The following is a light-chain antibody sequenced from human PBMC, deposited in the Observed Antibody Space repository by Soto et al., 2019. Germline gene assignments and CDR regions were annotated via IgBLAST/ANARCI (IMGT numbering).Light chain of an antibody. V-gene: IGKV1-8*01. Sequence: AIRMTQSPSSISASTGDRVTITCRASQGISNFLAWYQQKPRKAPKLLIYAAATLQRGAPSRCSASGSGTDFTLTISRLQSEDFATYCCQQELSYPYTFGQGTKREI. CDR3: QQELSYPYT. CDR2: AAA. CDR1: QGISNF. J-gene: IGKJ2*01.